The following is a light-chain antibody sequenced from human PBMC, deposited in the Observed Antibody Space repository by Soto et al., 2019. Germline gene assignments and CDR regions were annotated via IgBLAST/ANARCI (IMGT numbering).Light chain of an antibody. CDR2: AAS. CDR1: QHISTY. CDR3: QPSSTIPRT. J-gene: IGKJ1*01. V-gene: IGKV1-39*01. Sequence: DIQMTQSPSSLSASVGDRVTISCRSSQHISTYLNWYQHKPGKAPKLLVYAASTLQSGVPSRFSGSGSGTDFRLTISSLQPEDFATYYCQPSSTIPRTFGQGTKVDLK.